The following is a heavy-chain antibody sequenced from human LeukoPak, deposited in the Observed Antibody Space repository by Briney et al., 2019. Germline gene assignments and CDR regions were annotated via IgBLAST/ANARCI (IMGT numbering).Heavy chain of an antibody. J-gene: IGHJ6*02. CDR2: INHSGST. D-gene: IGHD6-13*01. V-gene: IGHV4-34*01. CDR3: ARGKRARSSWAPDYYYYGMDV. CDR1: GGSFSGYY. Sequence: SSETLSLTCAVYGGSFSGYYWSWIRQPPGKGLEWIGEINHSGSTNYNPSLKSRVTISVDTSKNQFSLKLSSVTAADTAVYYCARGKRARSSWAPDYYYYGMDVWGQGTTVTVSS.